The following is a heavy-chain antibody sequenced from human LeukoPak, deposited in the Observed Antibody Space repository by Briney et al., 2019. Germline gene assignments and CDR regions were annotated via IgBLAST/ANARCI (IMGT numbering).Heavy chain of an antibody. Sequence: GGSLRLSCAASGFTFSSYWMSWVRQAPGKGLEWVANIKQDGSEKYYVDSVEGRFTISRDNAKNSLYLQMNSLRAEDTAVYYCATEGGSGSYYVWGQGTLVTVSS. V-gene: IGHV3-7*03. D-gene: IGHD3-10*01. CDR3: ATEGGSGSYYV. CDR2: IKQDGSEK. CDR1: GFTFSSYW. J-gene: IGHJ4*02.